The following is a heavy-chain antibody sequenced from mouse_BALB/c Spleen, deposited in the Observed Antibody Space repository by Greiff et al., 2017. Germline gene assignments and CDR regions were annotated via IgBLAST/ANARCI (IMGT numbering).Heavy chain of an antibody. J-gene: IGHJ3*01. D-gene: IGHD2-3*01. CDR3: ARSDGYTWFAY. V-gene: IGHV1S135*01. CDR2: IDPYNGGT. CDR1: GYSFTGYN. Sequence: VQLQQSGPELGKPGASVKISCKASGYSFTGYNMYWVKQSHRKSLEWIGYIDPYNGGTSYNQKSKGKATLTVDKSSSTAYMHLNSLTSEDSAIYYCARSDGYTWFAYWGQGTLVTVSA.